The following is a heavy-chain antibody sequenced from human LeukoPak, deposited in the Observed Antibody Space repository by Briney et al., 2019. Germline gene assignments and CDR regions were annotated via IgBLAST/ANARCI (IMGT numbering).Heavy chain of an antibody. CDR2: IYYSGST. J-gene: IGHJ4*02. Sequence: SETLSLTCTVSGGSISSYYWSWTRQSPGKGLDWIGYIYYSGSTKYNPSLKSRVTISVDTSKNQFSLKLSSVTAADTAVYYCARHYCSSISCYLNYWGQGTLVTVSS. CDR3: ARHYCSSISCYLNY. V-gene: IGHV4-59*01. D-gene: IGHD2-2*01. CDR1: GGSISSYY.